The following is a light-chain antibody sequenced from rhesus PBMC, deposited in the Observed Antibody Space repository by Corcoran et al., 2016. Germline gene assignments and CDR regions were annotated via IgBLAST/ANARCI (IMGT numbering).Light chain of an antibody. Sequence: DIQMTQSPSSLSASVGDTVTITCRASQGISSWLAWYQQKPGKAPKLLIYKASRLQSGVPSRFRGSGSGTDFTLTISSLQSEDVATYYGQQYSSRPWTFGQGTKVEIK. CDR3: QQYSSRPWT. CDR1: QGISSW. CDR2: KAS. V-gene: IGKV1-22*01. J-gene: IGKJ1*01.